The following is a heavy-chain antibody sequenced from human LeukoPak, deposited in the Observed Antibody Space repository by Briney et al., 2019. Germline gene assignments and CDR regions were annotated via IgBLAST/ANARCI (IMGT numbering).Heavy chain of an antibody. CDR1: GGSLSFYY. V-gene: IGHV4-59*08. D-gene: IGHD6-13*01. CDR3: ARRSIAAGGLYGMDV. CDR2: ISYSGST. Sequence: PSETLSLTCTVSGGSLSFYYWSWIRQPPGKGLDWVGYISYSGSTNYDPSLKSRVTISLDTSKNQFSLKLSSVTAADTAVYYCARRSIAAGGLYGMDVWGQGTTVTVSS. J-gene: IGHJ6*02.